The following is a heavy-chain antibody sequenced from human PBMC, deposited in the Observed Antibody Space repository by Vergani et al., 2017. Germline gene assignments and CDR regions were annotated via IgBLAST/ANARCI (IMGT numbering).Heavy chain of an antibody. V-gene: IGHV3-33*08. J-gene: IGHJ5*02. Sequence: QVQLVESGGGVVQPGRSLTLSCAASGFTFSSYGMHWVRQAPGKGLEWVAVTWYDGNNKQYADSVKGRFTISRDNSKSTMYLQMNSLRDEDTGVYYCARDLRLLYNRFDPWGQGTLVTVSS. D-gene: IGHD1-14*01. CDR3: ARDLRLLYNRFDP. CDR1: GFTFSSYG. CDR2: TWYDGNNK.